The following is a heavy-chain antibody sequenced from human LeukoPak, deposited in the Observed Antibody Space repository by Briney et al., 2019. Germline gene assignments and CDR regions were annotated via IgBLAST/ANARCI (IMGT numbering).Heavy chain of an antibody. CDR2: ISYDGSNK. CDR1: GFTFSSYA. D-gene: IGHD4-17*01. CDR3: ANPPMVTKIRFDS. V-gene: IGHV3-30*04. J-gene: IGHJ5*01. Sequence: GRSLRLSCAASGFTFSSYAMHWVRQAPGKGLEWVAVISYDGSNKYYADSVKGRFTISRDNSKNTLYLQMNSLRAEDTAVYYCANPPMVTKIRFDSWGQGTLVTVSS.